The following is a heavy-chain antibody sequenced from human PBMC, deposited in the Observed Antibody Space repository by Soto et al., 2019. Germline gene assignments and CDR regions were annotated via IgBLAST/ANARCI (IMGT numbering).Heavy chain of an antibody. V-gene: IGHV1-69*01. CDR1: GGTFSSYV. CDR3: ARVGDTYYDFWSGYYIFDY. D-gene: IGHD3-3*01. Sequence: QVQLVQSGAEVKKPGSSVKVSCKASGGTFSSYVISWVRQAPGQGLEWMGGIIPIFGTANYAQKFQGRVTITADESTSTAYMELSSLRSEDTAVYYCARVGDTYYDFWSGYYIFDYWGQGTLVTVSS. J-gene: IGHJ4*02. CDR2: IIPIFGTA.